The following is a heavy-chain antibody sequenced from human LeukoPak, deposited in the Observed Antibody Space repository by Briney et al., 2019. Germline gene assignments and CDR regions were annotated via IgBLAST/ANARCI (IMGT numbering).Heavy chain of an antibody. CDR1: GGSFSGYY. D-gene: IGHD4-17*01. V-gene: IGHV4-34*01. CDR2: INHSGST. Sequence: SETLSLTCAVYGGSFSGYYWSWIRQPPGKGLEWIGEINHSGSTSYNPSLKSRVTISVDTSKNQFPLKLSSVTAADTAVYYCARSQSQVTTGSFDYWGQGTLVTVSS. CDR3: ARSQSQVTTGSFDY. J-gene: IGHJ4*02.